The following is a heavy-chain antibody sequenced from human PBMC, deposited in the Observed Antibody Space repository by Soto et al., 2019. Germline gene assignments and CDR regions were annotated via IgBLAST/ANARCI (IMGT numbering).Heavy chain of an antibody. CDR1: GVSISDDNYY. D-gene: IGHD2-21*01. CDR2: IYNRGNT. J-gene: IGHJ4*02. Sequence: SETLSLSCTVSGVSISDDNYYWSWIRQPPGKDLEWIGHIYNRGNTYNNPSLRSRLTLSLDTSKSQFSLNLNSVTAADTAVYYCAGRLSGDKVDQWGQGTLVTVSS. CDR3: AGRLSGDKVDQ. V-gene: IGHV4-30-4*01.